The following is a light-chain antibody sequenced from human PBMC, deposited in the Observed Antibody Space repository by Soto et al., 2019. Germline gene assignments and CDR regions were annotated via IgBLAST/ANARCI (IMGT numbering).Light chain of an antibody. J-gene: IGKJ2*01. CDR1: QSISSY. CDR3: QQSYSTPIGSDT. V-gene: IGKV1-39*01. CDR2: AAS. Sequence: DIQMTQSPSSLSASVGDRVTITCRASQSISSYLNWYQQKPGKAPKLLIYAASSLQSGVPSRFSGSGSGTDFTLTISSLQPEDFATYYCQQSYSTPIGSDTFGQGTKLEIK.